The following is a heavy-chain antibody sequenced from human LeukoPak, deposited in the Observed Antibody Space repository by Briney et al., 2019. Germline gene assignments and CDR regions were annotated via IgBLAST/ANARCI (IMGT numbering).Heavy chain of an antibody. V-gene: IGHV3-23*01. Sequence: GGSLRLSCAASGFTFTSYAMNWVRQAPGKGLEWVSTISGSGSSTYYVVSVKGRFTISRDNSKNTLYLQMNSLRAEDTAEYYCAKALGYSSGWYVDAFDIWGQGTMVTVSS. J-gene: IGHJ3*02. CDR1: GFTFTSYA. D-gene: IGHD6-19*01. CDR3: AKALGYSSGWYVDAFDI. CDR2: ISGSGSST.